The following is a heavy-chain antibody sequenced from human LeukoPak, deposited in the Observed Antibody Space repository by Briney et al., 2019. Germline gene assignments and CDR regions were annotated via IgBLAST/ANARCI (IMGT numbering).Heavy chain of an antibody. D-gene: IGHD3-10*01. V-gene: IGHV3-48*03. Sequence: GGSLRLSCAGSGFTFDDYDMNWVRQAPGKGPEWVSYISRSGAYTYYTDSVKGRFTVSRDNAKKLLFLQMDGLRAEDTALYYCSRPLSFGELFRLDDWGQGTLVTVSS. J-gene: IGHJ4*02. CDR1: GFTFDDYD. CDR2: ISRSGAYT. CDR3: SRPLSFGELFRLDD.